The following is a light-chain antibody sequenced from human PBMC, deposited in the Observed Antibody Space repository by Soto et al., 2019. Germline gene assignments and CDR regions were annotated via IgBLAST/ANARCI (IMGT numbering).Light chain of an antibody. CDR3: AVWDDSLNGWV. Sequence: QSVLTQPPSASATPGQMVTISCSGSSSNIGSNAVNWCQQLPGTAPRLLIYSNDQRPPGVPDRFSGSKSGTSASLGISGLQSEDEADYFCAVWDDSLNGWVFGGGTKLTVL. J-gene: IGLJ3*02. V-gene: IGLV1-44*01. CDR1: SSNIGSNA. CDR2: SND.